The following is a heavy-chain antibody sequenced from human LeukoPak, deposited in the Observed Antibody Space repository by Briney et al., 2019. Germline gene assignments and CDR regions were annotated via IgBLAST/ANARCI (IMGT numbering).Heavy chain of an antibody. CDR2: IYYSGST. CDR1: GGSISSGDYY. D-gene: IGHD3-22*01. CDR3: ARERLVKYYGSSGSPAPNAFNI. V-gene: IGHV4-30-4*08. Sequence: SETLSLTCTVSGGSISSGDYYWSWIRQPPGKGLEWIGYIYYSGSTYYNPSLKSRVTISVDTSKNQFSLKLSSVTAADTAVYYCARERLVKYYGSSGSPAPNAFNIWGQGTMVTVSS. J-gene: IGHJ3*02.